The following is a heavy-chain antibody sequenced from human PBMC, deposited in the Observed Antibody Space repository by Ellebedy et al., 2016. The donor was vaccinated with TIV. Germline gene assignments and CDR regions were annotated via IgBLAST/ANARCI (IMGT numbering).Heavy chain of an antibody. J-gene: IGHJ6*02. CDR2: INGGNGDT. CDR1: GDTITRYA. Sequence: AASVKVSCKASGDTITRYAIHWVRQAPGQRPEWMGWINGGNGDTSYSQKFQGRVTLTRDTSASTAYMELSSLRFDDTAVSYCARTSDSSTYYQYYYGVDVWGQGTTVTVSS. D-gene: IGHD3-22*01. V-gene: IGHV1-3*01. CDR3: ARTSDSSTYYQYYYGVDV.